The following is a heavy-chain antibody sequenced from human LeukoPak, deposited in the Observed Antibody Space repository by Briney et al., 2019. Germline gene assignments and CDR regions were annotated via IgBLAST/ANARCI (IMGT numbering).Heavy chain of an antibody. CDR2: ISGSGGST. J-gene: IGHJ4*02. Sequence: HTGGSLRLSCAASGFTLSSYAMSWVRQAPGKGLEWVSAISGSGGSTYYADSVKGRFTISRDNSKNTLYLQMNSLRAEDTAVYYCAKDTDISAAGTFDYWGQGTLVTVSS. V-gene: IGHV3-23*01. CDR3: AKDTDISAAGTFDY. CDR1: GFTLSSYA. D-gene: IGHD6-13*01.